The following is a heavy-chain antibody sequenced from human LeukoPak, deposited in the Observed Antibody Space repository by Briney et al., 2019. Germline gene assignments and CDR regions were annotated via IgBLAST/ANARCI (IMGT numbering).Heavy chain of an antibody. CDR3: AQDLGDYVTPCFDY. CDR2: ISGSGDST. Sequence: GGSLRLSCAASGFTFSSYAMSWVRQAPGKGLEWVSAISGSGDSTYYADVVKGRFTFSRDDYKKTQYLQMNRRRAEDTAVYYCAQDLGDYVTPCFDYWGQGTLVTVSS. CDR1: GFTFSSYA. D-gene: IGHD4-17*01. J-gene: IGHJ4*02. V-gene: IGHV3-23*01.